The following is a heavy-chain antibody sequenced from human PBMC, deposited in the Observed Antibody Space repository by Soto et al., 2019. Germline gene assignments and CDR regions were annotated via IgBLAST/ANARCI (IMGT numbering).Heavy chain of an antibody. D-gene: IGHD3-10*01. V-gene: IGHV3-7*01. CDR2: IKQDGSEK. CDR1: GFTFSSYW. CDR3: ARDFITMVRGVIIPFGMDV. Sequence: GGSLRLSCAASGFTFSSYWMSWVRQAPGKGLEWVANIKQDGSEKYYVDSVNGRFTISRDNAKNSLYLQMNSLRAEDTAVYYCARDFITMVRGVIIPFGMDVWGQGTTVTVSS. J-gene: IGHJ6*02.